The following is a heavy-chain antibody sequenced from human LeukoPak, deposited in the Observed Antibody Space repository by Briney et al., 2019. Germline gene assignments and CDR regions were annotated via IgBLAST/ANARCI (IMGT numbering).Heavy chain of an antibody. Sequence: GGSLRLSCAASGFTFSSYEMNWVRQAPGKGLEWVSYISSSGGTIYYADSVKGRFTISRDNAKNSLYLQMNSLRAEDTAVYYCARDLGLSTVTSRGGDYWGQGTLVTVSS. CDR3: ARDLGLSTVTSRGGDY. V-gene: IGHV3-48*03. CDR1: GFTFSSYE. J-gene: IGHJ4*02. CDR2: ISSSGGTI. D-gene: IGHD4-17*01.